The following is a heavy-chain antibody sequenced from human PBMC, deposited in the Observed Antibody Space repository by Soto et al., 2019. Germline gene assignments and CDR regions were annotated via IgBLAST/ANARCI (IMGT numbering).Heavy chain of an antibody. J-gene: IGHJ4*02. CDR1: GGSISSYY. CDR3: ARWLRPYYFEY. Sequence: QVQLQESGPGLVKPSETLSLTCTVSGGSISSYYRSWIRQPPGKGLEWIGYIYYSGRTNYNPALKSRVTISVDTTKNQVSLKLSSVTAADTAVYYCARWLRPYYFEYWGQGTLVTVSS. CDR2: IYYSGRT. D-gene: IGHD5-12*01. V-gene: IGHV4-59*01.